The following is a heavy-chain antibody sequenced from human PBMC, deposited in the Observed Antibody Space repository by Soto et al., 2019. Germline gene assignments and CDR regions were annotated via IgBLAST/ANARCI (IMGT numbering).Heavy chain of an antibody. CDR3: ASAGIAACDPWGTDY. Sequence: QVHLVESGGGVVQPGRSLRLSCVASGFTFSGYGMHWVRQAPGKGLEWVAVIWYDGSNEYYADSVKGRFTISRDNSEKTLFRQMKSLRADDTAGYYCASAGIAACDPWGTDYWGQGTLVTVSS. CDR2: IWYDGSNE. CDR1: GFTFSGYG. V-gene: IGHV3-33*01. D-gene: IGHD3-16*01. J-gene: IGHJ4*02.